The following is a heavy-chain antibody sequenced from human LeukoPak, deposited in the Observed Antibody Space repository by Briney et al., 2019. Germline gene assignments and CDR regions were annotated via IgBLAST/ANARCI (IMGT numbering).Heavy chain of an antibody. V-gene: IGHV3-74*01. D-gene: IGHD5-18*01. CDR1: GFIFSTYG. CDR3: ASPMWDTAIHDY. J-gene: IGHJ4*02. Sequence: GGSLRLSCAASGFIFSTYGMSWVRQAPGKGLEWVSRINSDGSITSYADSVKGRFTISRDNAKDTLYLQMNSLRAEDAAVYYCASPMWDTAIHDYWGQGTLVTVSS. CDR2: INSDGSIT.